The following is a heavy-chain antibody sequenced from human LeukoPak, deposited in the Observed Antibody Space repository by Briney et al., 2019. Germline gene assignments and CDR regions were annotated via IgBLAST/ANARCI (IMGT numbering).Heavy chain of an antibody. V-gene: IGHV4-34*01. Sequence: NPSEPLSLTCAVYGGSFSHYYWSWLRHSPGMGLEWIGEINDSGTINYNPSLMSRVTISVDKSKNQFSLKLSSATAADTAVYYCARRWNYGRNYYIDVWGKGATVSVSS. CDR2: INDSGTI. CDR3: ARRWNYGRNYYIDV. CDR1: GGSFSHYY. J-gene: IGHJ6*03. D-gene: IGHD1-7*01.